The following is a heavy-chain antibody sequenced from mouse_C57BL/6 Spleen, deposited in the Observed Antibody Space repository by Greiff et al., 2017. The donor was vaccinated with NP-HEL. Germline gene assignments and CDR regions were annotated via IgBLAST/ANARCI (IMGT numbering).Heavy chain of an antibody. CDR3: AREWSYYGYFRFAY. CDR2: INPSNGGT. J-gene: IGHJ3*01. CDR1: GYTFTSYW. V-gene: IGHV1-53*01. Sequence: QVQLQQPGTELVKPGASVKLSCKASGYTFTSYWMHWVKQRPGQGLEWIGNINPSNGGTNYNEKLKSKATLTVDKSSSTAYMQLSSLTSEDSAVYYCAREWSYYGYFRFAYWGQGTLVTVSA. D-gene: IGHD2-9*01.